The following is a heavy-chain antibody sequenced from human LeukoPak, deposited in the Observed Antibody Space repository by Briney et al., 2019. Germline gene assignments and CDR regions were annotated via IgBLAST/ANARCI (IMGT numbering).Heavy chain of an antibody. Sequence: PGGSLRLSCAASGFTFSDYNMNWVRQAPGKGLEWVSSISSSSSYIYYADSVKGRFTISRDNAKNSLYLQMNSLRAEDTAVYYCATYSSSNGREFQYWGQGTLVTVSS. CDR3: ATYSSSNGREFQY. CDR1: GFTFSDYN. CDR2: ISSSSSYI. D-gene: IGHD2-2*01. J-gene: IGHJ1*01. V-gene: IGHV3-21*01.